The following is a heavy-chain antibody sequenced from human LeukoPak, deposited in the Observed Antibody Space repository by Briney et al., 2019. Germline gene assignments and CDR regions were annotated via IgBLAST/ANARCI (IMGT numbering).Heavy chain of an antibody. CDR1: GFTFSSYW. CDR3: ARDRVITMVRGVILGGNWYFDL. V-gene: IGHV3-7*01. D-gene: IGHD3-10*01. J-gene: IGHJ2*01. Sequence: PGGSLRLSCAASGFTFSSYWMSWVRQAPGKGLEWVANIKQDGSEKYYVDSVKGRFTISRDNAKNSLYLQMNSLRAEDTAVYYCARDRVITMVRGVILGGNWYFDLWGRGTLVTVSS. CDR2: IKQDGSEK.